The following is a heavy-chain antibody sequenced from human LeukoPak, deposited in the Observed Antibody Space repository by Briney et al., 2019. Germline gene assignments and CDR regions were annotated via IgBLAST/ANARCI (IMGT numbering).Heavy chain of an antibody. Sequence: SETLSLTCTVSGGSFSSSYWSWIRQPPGKGLEWIGYINYSWSAGYNPSLKSRATMSVDTSTNQFSLKLSSVTAADTAVYYCARRKGSGSHKDWFDPWGQGTLVTVSS. CDR2: INYSWSA. V-gene: IGHV4-59*08. CDR1: GGSFSSSY. D-gene: IGHD6-19*01. CDR3: ARRKGSGSHKDWFDP. J-gene: IGHJ5*02.